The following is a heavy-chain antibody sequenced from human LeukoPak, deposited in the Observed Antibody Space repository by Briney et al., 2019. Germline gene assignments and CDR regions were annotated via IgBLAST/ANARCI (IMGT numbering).Heavy chain of an antibody. CDR3: ARDPYSGGYGDDYYYYMDV. J-gene: IGHJ6*03. V-gene: IGHV4-4*02. Sequence: SETLSLTCAVSGGSISSGWWWSWVRQSPGKGLEWIAEIHHSGTTHYNPSLKSRLSISVDKSKNQFSLKLTSMAAADTAVYYCARDPYSGGYGDDYYYYMDVWGKGTTVTISS. D-gene: IGHD1-26*01. CDR1: GGSISSGWW. CDR2: IHHSGTT.